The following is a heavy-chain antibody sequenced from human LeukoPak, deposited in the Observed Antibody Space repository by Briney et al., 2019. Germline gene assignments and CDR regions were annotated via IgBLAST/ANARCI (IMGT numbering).Heavy chain of an antibody. CDR3: AREYYYDSSGYWEAFDY. Sequence: GGSLRLSCAASGFTFSSYSMNWVRQAPGKGLEWVSYISSSSSTIYYADSVKGRFTISRDNAENSLYLQMNSLRAEDTAVYYCAREYYYDSSGYWEAFDYWGQGTLVTVSS. CDR1: GFTFSSYS. V-gene: IGHV3-48*01. CDR2: ISSSSSTI. D-gene: IGHD3-22*01. J-gene: IGHJ4*02.